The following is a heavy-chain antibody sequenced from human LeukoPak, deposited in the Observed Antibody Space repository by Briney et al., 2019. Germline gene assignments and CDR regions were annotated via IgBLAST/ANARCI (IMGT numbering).Heavy chain of an antibody. D-gene: IGHD5-12*01. V-gene: IGHV1-3*01. CDR2: INAGNGNT. Sequence: ASVKVSCKASGYTFTSYAMHWVRQAPGQRLEWMGWINAGNGNTKYSQKFQGRVTITRDTSASTAYMELSSLRSEDTAVYYSARASVDDAFDIWGQGTMVTVSS. CDR3: ARASVDDAFDI. J-gene: IGHJ3*02. CDR1: GYTFTSYA.